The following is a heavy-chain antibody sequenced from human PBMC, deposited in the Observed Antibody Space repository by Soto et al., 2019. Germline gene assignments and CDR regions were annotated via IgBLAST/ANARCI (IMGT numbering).Heavy chain of an antibody. V-gene: IGHV3-66*01. CDR3: VRGAGSPFPLDY. Sequence: EVQLVESGGGLVQPGGSLRLSCAASGFTVSTNYMSWVRQAPGTGLEWVSVLYSAGTTYYADSVKGRLTISRDNSKNTLYLQMNSLRAEDTAVYYCVRGAGSPFPLDYWGQGTLVTVSS. D-gene: IGHD1-26*01. CDR1: GFTVSTNY. J-gene: IGHJ4*02. CDR2: LYSAGTT.